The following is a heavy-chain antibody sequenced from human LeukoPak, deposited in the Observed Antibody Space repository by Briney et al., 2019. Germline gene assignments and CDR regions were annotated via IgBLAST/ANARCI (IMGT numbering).Heavy chain of an antibody. CDR3: AKVSSYGLTIDY. D-gene: IGHD5-18*01. V-gene: IGHV3-23*01. CDR1: GFTFSSYA. Sequence: GGSLRLSCAASGFTFSSYAMSWVRQAPGKWLGWVSAISGSGGSTYYADSVKGRFTISRDNSKNTLYLQMNSLRAEDTAVYYCAKVSSYGLTIDYWGQGTLVTVSS. J-gene: IGHJ4*02. CDR2: ISGSGGST.